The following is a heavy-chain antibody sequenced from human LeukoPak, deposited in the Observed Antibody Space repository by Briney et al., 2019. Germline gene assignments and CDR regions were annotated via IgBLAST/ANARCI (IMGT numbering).Heavy chain of an antibody. V-gene: IGHV3-15*01. D-gene: IGHD3-22*01. Sequence: GGSLRLSCAASGFAFSSYAMSWVRQAPGKGLEWVGRIRSKTDGGTTDYAAPVKGRFTISRDDSKNTLYLQMNSLKTEDTAVYYCTTTPYYYDSSGYTDYWGQGTLVTVSS. CDR2: IRSKTDGGTT. CDR3: TTTPYYYDSSGYTDY. J-gene: IGHJ4*02. CDR1: GFAFSSYA.